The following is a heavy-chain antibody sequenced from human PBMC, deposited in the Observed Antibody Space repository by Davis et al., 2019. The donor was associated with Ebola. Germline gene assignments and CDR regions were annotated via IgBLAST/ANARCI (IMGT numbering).Heavy chain of an antibody. CDR3: ARGPPYWFDY. Sequence: GSLRLSCAVYGGSFSGYYWSWIRQPPGKGLEWIGEINHSGSTNYNPYLKSRVTISVDTSKNQFSLKLSTVTAADTAVYYCARGPPYWFDYWGQGTLVTVSS. D-gene: IGHD2-8*02. J-gene: IGHJ4*02. V-gene: IGHV4-34*01. CDR2: INHSGST. CDR1: GGSFSGYY.